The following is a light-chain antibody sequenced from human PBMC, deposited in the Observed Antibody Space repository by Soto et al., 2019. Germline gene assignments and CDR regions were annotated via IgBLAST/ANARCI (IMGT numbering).Light chain of an antibody. CDR1: QSVSSN. V-gene: IGKV3-15*01. CDR2: GAS. Sequence: EIVMTQSPATLSVSPGERATLSCRASQSVSSNLAWYQQKPGQAPRLLLYGASTRATGIPARFSGSGSGTEFTLTICSLQSEDFAVYYCQQYNNWPPTFGGGTKVEIK. CDR3: QQYNNWPPT. J-gene: IGKJ4*01.